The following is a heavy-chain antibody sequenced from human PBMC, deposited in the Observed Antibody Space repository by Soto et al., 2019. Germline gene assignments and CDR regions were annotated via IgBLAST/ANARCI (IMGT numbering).Heavy chain of an antibody. CDR3: ARAMVVVPASGGYYYYGMDV. CDR2: IYHSGST. Sequence: QLQLQESGSGLVKPSQTLSLTCAVSGGSISSGGYSWSWIRQPPGKGLEWIGYIYHSGSTYYNPSLKSRVTISVDRSKNQFSLKLSSVTAGDTAVYYCARAMVVVPASGGYYYYGMDVWGQGTTVTVSS. J-gene: IGHJ6*02. V-gene: IGHV4-30-2*01. D-gene: IGHD2-2*01. CDR1: GGSISSGGYS.